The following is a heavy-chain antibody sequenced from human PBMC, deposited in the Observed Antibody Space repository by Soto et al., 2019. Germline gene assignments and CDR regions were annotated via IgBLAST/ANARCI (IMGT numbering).Heavy chain of an antibody. CDR1: GGSISSYY. Sequence: PSETLSLTCTVSGGSISSYYWRWIRQPPGKGLEWIGYIYYSGSTSYNPSLKSRVTISVDTSKNQFSLKLSSVTAADTAVYCCARFRGSGYYRDAFDILGQGTMVTVS. CDR2: IYYSGST. D-gene: IGHD3-22*01. J-gene: IGHJ3*02. V-gene: IGHV4-59*01. CDR3: ARFRGSGYYRDAFDI.